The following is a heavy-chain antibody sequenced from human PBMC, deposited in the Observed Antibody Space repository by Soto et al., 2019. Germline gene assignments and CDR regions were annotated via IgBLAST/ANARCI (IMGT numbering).Heavy chain of an antibody. CDR3: PRARLSNGEPNIYFFYGLDV. CDR2: IIPLFRIT. D-gene: IGHD3-10*01. J-gene: IGHJ6*02. CDR1: GDMFRNSA. V-gene: IGHV1-69*17. Sequence: QVQLVQSGAEVKRPGSSVKVSCKASGDMFRNSAFTWVRQAPGQGLAWMGVIIPLFRITNVAQKFQGRVTFTADKSTSSLYMGLSSLTPDDTAVYYCPRARLSNGEPNIYFFYGLDVWGQGTTITVSS.